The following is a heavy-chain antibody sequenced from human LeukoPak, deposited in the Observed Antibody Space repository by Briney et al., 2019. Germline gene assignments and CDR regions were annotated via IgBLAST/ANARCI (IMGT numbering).Heavy chain of an antibody. CDR1: GYTFTSYG. D-gene: IGHD6-13*01. Sequence: ASVKVSCKASGYTFTSYGISWVRQAPGQGLEWMGWISAYNGDTNYAQKLQGRVTMTTDTSTSTAYMELRSLRSDDTAVYYCARGNRRIAAEVYFDYWGQGTLVTVSS. V-gene: IGHV1-18*01. J-gene: IGHJ4*02. CDR2: ISAYNGDT. CDR3: ARGNRRIAAEVYFDY.